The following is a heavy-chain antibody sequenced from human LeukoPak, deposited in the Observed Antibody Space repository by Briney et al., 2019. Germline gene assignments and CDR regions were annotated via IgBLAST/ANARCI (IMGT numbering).Heavy chain of an antibody. D-gene: IGHD5-18*01. CDR3: ARDNPDGYTLEHYYHYMDV. V-gene: IGHV4-4*07. J-gene: IGHJ6*03. CDR1: GGSICPHY. Sequence: SETLSLTCTVSGGSICPHYWTWIRQSAAKGLEYIGRIHCGGTTNYNPSLASRMTLSVDTSKNQVSLKLSSVAAADTAVYYCARDNPDGYTLEHYYHYMDVWGKGTTVTVSS. CDR2: IHCGGTT.